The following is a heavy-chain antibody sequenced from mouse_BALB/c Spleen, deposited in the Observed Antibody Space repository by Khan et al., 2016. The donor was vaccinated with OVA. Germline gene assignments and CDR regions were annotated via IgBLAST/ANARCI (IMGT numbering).Heavy chain of an antibody. Sequence: EVELVESGGGLVQPGGSLKLSCAASGFTFSSYGMSWVRQTPDKRLELVATINSNGGSTYYPDSVKGRFTISRDNAKNTLYLQMSSLKSEDTAMYYCARMAGTIYWGQGTTLTVSS. CDR2: INSNGGST. J-gene: IGHJ2*01. V-gene: IGHV5-6-3*01. CDR3: ARMAGTIY. CDR1: GFTFSSYG.